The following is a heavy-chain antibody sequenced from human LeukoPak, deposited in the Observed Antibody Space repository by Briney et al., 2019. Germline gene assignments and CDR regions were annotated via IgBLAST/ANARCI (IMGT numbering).Heavy chain of an antibody. J-gene: IGHJ4*02. CDR2: INPKSGVT. CDR1: GYTFTDYY. CDR3: ARALGNYYDSTVYQAY. Sequence: ASMKVSCNTSGYTFTDYYIHWVRQAPGQGLEWMGWINPKSGVTNYAQKFQGRVTLTSDTSVSTAYMDLSSPASGDTAVYYCARALGNYYDSTVYQAYWGQGQLVTVSS. V-gene: IGHV1-2*02. D-gene: IGHD3-22*01.